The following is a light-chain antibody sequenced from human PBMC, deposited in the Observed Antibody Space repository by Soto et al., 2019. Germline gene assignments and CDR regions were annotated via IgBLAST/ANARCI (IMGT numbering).Light chain of an antibody. CDR3: QHYNNWPHT. J-gene: IGKJ2*01. Sequence: ERVMTQSPATLSVSPGERATLSCRACESVSSHLAWYQQKPGLAPRLLIYGASTRATGVPARFIGSGSGTEFTLTISSLQSEDFAIYYCQHYNNWPHTFGQGTKLEIK. V-gene: IGKV3-15*01. CDR1: ESVSSH. CDR2: GAS.